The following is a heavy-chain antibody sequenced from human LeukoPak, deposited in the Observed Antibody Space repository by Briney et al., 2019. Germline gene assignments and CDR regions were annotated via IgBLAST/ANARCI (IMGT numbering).Heavy chain of an antibody. CDR2: IWYDGSNK. CDR3: AKDRDWASAVGTDFEY. D-gene: IGHD6-13*01. CDR1: GFTFSTYG. V-gene: IGHV3-30*02. J-gene: IGHJ4*02. Sequence: PGGSLRLSCAASGFTFSTYGMHWDRQAPGKGLEWVAFIWYDGSNKYHADSVKGRFTISRDNSKSTLLLQMSSLRAEDTAVYYCAKDRDWASAVGTDFEYWGQGTLVTVSS.